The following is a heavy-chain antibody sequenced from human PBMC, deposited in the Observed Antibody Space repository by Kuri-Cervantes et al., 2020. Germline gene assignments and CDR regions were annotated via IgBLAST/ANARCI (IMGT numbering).Heavy chain of an antibody. CDR3: ARGLRGGLDP. CDR2: IATAGAT. V-gene: IGHV3-13*01. Sequence: GGSLRLSCAASGFTFDDYAMHWVRQPTGKGLEWVSSIATAGATYYSGSLKGRITISREDAKNSVYLQINSLRADDTALYYCARGLRGGLDPWGQGTLVTVSS. D-gene: IGHD5/OR15-5a*01. J-gene: IGHJ5*02. CDR1: GFTFDDYA.